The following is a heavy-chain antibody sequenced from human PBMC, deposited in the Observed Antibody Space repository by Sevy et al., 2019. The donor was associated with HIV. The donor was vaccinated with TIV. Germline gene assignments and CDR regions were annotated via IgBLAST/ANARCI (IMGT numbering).Heavy chain of an antibody. D-gene: IGHD3-22*01. CDR1: GFIFSNYA. V-gene: IGHV3-33*01. CDR3: ARGGYYYDNAAYYALDS. Sequence: GGSLRLSCAATGFIFSNYAMHWVGQAPGKGMEWVAIIWSDGAYQYHGDSVKGRFTISRDNSKNTLYLQMNNVRVEDTAVYYCARGGYYYDNAAYYALDSWGQGSLVTVSS. CDR2: IWSDGAYQ. J-gene: IGHJ4*02.